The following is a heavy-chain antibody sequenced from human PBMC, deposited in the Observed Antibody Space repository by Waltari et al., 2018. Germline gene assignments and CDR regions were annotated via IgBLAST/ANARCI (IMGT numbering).Heavy chain of an antibody. Sequence: EVQLVESGGGLVQPGGSLRLSCAASGFTFSSYWMSWVRQAPGKGLEWVANIKQDGSEKYYVDSVKGRFTISRDNAKNSLYLQMKSLRAEDTAVYYCARAESQGSSSWPIFDYWGQGTLVTVSS. CDR3: ARAESQGSSSWPIFDY. CDR1: GFTFSSYW. D-gene: IGHD6-13*01. CDR2: IKQDGSEK. V-gene: IGHV3-7*01. J-gene: IGHJ4*02.